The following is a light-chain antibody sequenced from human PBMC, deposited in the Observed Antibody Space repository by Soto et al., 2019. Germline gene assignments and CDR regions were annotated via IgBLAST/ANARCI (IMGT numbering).Light chain of an antibody. CDR1: QRVSSSY. V-gene: IGKV3-20*01. CDR3: QQYESSPQT. CDR2: GAS. Sequence: EIVLTQSPGTLSLSPGERATLSCRARQRVSSSYLAWYQQKPGQAPRLLIYGASSRATGIPDRFSGSGSGTDFTLTISSLEPDDFALYYCQQYESSPQTFGQGTNVEIK. J-gene: IGKJ1*01.